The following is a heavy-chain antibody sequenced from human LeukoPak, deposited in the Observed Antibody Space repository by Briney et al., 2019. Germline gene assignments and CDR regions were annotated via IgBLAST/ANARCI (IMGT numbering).Heavy chain of an antibody. D-gene: IGHD1-26*01. CDR2: IYYSGAT. Sequence: PSETLSLTCTVSGGSISSSIYYWAWIRQPPGKGLEWIGSIYYSGATYYNASLKSRVTISIDTSKNQCSLKLSSVTAADTAVYYCATPYSGGYHGLDIWGQGTMVTVSS. CDR1: GGSISSSIYY. V-gene: IGHV4-39*01. CDR3: ATPYSGGYHGLDI. J-gene: IGHJ3*02.